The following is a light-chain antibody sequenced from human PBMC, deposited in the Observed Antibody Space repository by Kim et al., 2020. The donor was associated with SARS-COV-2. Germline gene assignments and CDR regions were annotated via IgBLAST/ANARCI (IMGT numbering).Light chain of an antibody. CDR3: AAWDDSMSHVV. CDR1: SSNIGSNY. J-gene: IGLJ2*01. Sequence: GQRVTISCSGSSSNIGSNYVYWYQHLPGTAPKLLSYRNNQRPSGVPDRFSGSKSGTSASLAISGLRSEDEADYYCAAWDDSMSHVVFGGGTQLTVL. V-gene: IGLV1-47*01. CDR2: RNN.